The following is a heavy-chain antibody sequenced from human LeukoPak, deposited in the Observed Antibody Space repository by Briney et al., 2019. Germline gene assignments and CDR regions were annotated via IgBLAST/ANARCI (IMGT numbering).Heavy chain of an antibody. CDR1: GFTFSYYA. CDR2: IWSDGSNK. V-gene: IGHV3-33*01. D-gene: IGHD3-10*01. Sequence: PGRSLRLSCSASGFTFSYYAIDWVRQAPGKGLEWVALIWSDGSNKYYAESVKGRITISRDNSKNTVYLQMNSLRAEDTAVYYCARELFGSGSCPDGWGQGTLVTVSS. CDR3: ARELFGSGSCPDG. J-gene: IGHJ4*02.